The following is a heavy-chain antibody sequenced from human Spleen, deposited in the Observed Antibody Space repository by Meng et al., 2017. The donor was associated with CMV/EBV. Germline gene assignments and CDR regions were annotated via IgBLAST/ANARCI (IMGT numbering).Heavy chain of an antibody. V-gene: IGHV4-39*07. CDR1: GCSITSTSSY. CDR3: VISSHN. Sequence: LQESGPGLVKPSETLSLTCTISGCSITSTSSYWGWVRQPPGKGLEWIGSIYYRGSTNYNPSLKSRISMSVDMSKNQFSLKVNSVTAADTAIYYCVISSHNWGQGTLVTVSS. CDR2: IYYRGST. J-gene: IGHJ4*02. D-gene: IGHD3-3*02.